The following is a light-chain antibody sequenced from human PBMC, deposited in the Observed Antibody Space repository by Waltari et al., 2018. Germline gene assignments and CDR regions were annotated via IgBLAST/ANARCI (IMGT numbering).Light chain of an antibody. CDR3: QVWDDTTNSGV. CDR1: NIESKS. CDR2: YDT. J-gene: IGLJ3*02. V-gene: IGLV3-21*01. Sequence: YVLTQPPSVSVAPGKTATLTCGGENIESKSVNWYQQKAGQAPVLVLFYDTYRPSGIPDRFSGANSGNTATLTISWVEAGDEADYHCQVWDDTTNSGVFGGGTRLTVL.